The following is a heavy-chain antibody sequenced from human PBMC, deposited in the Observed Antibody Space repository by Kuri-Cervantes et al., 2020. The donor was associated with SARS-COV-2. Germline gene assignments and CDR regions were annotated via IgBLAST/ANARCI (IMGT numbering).Heavy chain of an antibody. J-gene: IGHJ5*02. Sequence: GGSLRLSCTASGFTFGDYAMSWFRQAPGKGLEWVGFIRSKAYGGTTEYAASVKGRFTISRDDSKSIAYLQMNSLKTEDTAVYYCARVGVATGGFWFDPWGQGTLVTVSS. CDR2: IRSKAYGGTT. CDR3: ARVGVATGGFWFDP. CDR1: GFTFGDYA. D-gene: IGHD5-12*01. V-gene: IGHV3-49*03.